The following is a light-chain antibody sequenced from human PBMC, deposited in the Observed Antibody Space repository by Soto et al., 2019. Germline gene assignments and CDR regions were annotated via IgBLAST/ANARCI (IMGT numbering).Light chain of an antibody. CDR2: ATS. CDR3: QQRHMWPIT. CDR1: QSISTY. J-gene: IGKJ5*01. V-gene: IGKV1-39*01. Sequence: DIQMTQSPSPLSASVGDGVTMTCRASQSISTYLHWYQQKPGTAPKLLIYATSNLQSGVPSRFSGSGSGTDFTLTISSLEPEDSAVYYCQQRHMWPITFGQGTRLEIK.